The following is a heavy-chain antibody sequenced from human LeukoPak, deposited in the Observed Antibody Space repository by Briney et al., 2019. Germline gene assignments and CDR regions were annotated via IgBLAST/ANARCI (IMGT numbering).Heavy chain of an antibody. V-gene: IGHV3-23*01. CDR1: GFSFSTYA. D-gene: IGHD3-16*02. J-gene: IGHJ4*02. CDR2: IFGNGGGR. CDR3: AKDRTPDGRYEVDY. Sequence: PGGSLRLSCTASGFSFSTYAMNWVRQAPGKGLEWVSVIFGNGGGRDYADSVKGRFTISRDNSKSTLYPQMNSLRAEDTAVYYCAKDRTPDGRYEVDYWGRGTLVTVSS.